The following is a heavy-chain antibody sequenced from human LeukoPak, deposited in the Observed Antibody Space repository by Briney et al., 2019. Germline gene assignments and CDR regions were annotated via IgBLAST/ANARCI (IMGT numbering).Heavy chain of an antibody. V-gene: IGHV1-46*01. Sequence: ASVKVSCKASGYTFTSYYMHWVRQAPGQGLEWMGIINPSGGSTSYAQKFQGRATMTRDTSTSTVYMDLSSLRSEDTAVYYCAGAEWHGMDVWGQGTTVTVSS. CDR1: GYTFTSYY. D-gene: IGHD3-3*01. J-gene: IGHJ6*02. CDR3: AGAEWHGMDV. CDR2: INPSGGST.